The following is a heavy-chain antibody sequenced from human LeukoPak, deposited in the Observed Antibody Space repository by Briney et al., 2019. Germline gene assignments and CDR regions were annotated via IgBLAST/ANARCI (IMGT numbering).Heavy chain of an antibody. CDR3: ARDQGYDNYYYYGMDV. CDR1: GFTFSSYW. J-gene: IGHJ6*02. D-gene: IGHD3-22*01. Sequence: GGSLRLSCAASGFTFSSYWMSWVRQAPGKGLEWVANIKQDGSEKYYVDSVKGRFTISRDNAKNSLYLQMNSLRAEDTAVYYCARDQGYDNYYYYGMDVWGQGTTVTVSS. V-gene: IGHV3-7*01. CDR2: IKQDGSEK.